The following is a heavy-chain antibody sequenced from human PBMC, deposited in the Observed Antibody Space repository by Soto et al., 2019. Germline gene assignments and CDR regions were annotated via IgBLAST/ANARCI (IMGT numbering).Heavy chain of an antibody. J-gene: IGHJ4*02. D-gene: IGHD5-12*01. CDR2: ISYDGSNK. Sequence: QVQLVGSGGGVVQPGRSLRLSCAASGFTFSSYAMHWVRQAPGKGLEWVAVISYDGSNKYYADSVKGRFTISRDNSKNTLYLQMNSLRAEDTAVYYCAVDIVATINACWGQGTLVTVSS. CDR1: GFTFSSYA. V-gene: IGHV3-30-3*01. CDR3: AVDIVATINAC.